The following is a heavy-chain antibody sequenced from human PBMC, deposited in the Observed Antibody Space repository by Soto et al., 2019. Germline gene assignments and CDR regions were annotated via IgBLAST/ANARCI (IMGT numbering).Heavy chain of an antibody. D-gene: IGHD2-21*01. CDR3: ARKNVVVLGNYGFL. CDR1: GFLFMDYV. J-gene: IGHJ4*02. V-gene: IGHV3-23*01. CDR2: ISDSGDST. Sequence: VGSLRLSCAASGFLFMDYVMGCFLQSAGKVLEWVSSISDSGDSTYSADSVKGRFTISRDNSKDTLYLQMNSLRAEDTAVYYCARKNVVVLGNYGFLWGQGTLVTVSS.